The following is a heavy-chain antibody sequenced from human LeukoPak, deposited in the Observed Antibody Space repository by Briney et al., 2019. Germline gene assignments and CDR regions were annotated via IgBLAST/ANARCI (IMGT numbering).Heavy chain of an antibody. CDR1: GYTFTSYY. V-gene: IGHV1-46*01. CDR2: INPSGGST. D-gene: IGHD1-26*01. J-gene: IGHJ4*02. CDR3: ARDQPAYIVGATTGFDY. Sequence: ASVKVSCKASGYTFTSYYMHWVRQAPGQGLEWMGIINPSGGSTSYAQKFQGRVTMTRDMSTSTVYMELSSLRSEDTAVYYCARDQPAYIVGATTGFDYWGQGTLVTVSS.